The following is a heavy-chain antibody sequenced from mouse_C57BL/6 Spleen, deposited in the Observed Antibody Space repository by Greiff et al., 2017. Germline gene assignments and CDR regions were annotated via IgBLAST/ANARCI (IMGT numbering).Heavy chain of an antibody. CDR3: ARVLGHYFDN. CDR1: GFTFSSYA. Sequence: EVKLVESGGGLVKPGGSLKLSCAASGFTFSSYAMSWVRQTPEKRLEWVATISDGGSYTYYPDNVKGRFTISRDNAKNNLYLQMSHLKSEDTAMYYCARVLGHYFDNWGQGTTLTVSS. CDR2: ISDGGSYT. J-gene: IGHJ2*01. D-gene: IGHD4-1*01. V-gene: IGHV5-4*03.